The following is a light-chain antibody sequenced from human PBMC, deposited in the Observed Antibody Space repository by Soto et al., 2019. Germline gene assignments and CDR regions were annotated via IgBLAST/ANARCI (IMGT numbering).Light chain of an antibody. CDR1: QTISSW. Sequence: DIRMTQSRSTLSGSVGARVASTCRASQTISSWLAWYQQKPGKAPKLLIYKASTLKSGVPSRFSGSGSGTDFTLTISCLQSEDFATYYCQQYYSYPITFGQGTRLEIK. J-gene: IGKJ5*01. CDR2: KAS. CDR3: QQYYSYPIT. V-gene: IGKV1-5*03.